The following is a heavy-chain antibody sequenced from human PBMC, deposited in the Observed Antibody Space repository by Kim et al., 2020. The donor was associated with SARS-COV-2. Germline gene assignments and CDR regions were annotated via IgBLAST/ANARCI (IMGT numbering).Heavy chain of an antibody. V-gene: IGHV4-4*07. CDR2: IYTSGST. Sequence: SETLSLTCTVSGGSISSYYWSWIRQPAGKGLEWIGRIYTSGSTNYNPSLKSRVTMSVDTSKNQFSLKLSSVTAADTAVYYCARAQEDPGDPDAFDIWGQGTMVTVSS. D-gene: IGHD2-21*01. CDR3: ARAQEDPGDPDAFDI. J-gene: IGHJ3*02. CDR1: GGSISSYY.